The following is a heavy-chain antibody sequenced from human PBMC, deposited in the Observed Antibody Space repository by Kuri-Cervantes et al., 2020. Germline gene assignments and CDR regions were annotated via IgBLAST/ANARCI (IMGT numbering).Heavy chain of an antibody. V-gene: IGHV3-21*01. CDR2: ISSSSSYI. CDR3: ARVIPAAMVH. J-gene: IGHJ4*02. D-gene: IGHD2-2*01. Sequence: GGSLRLSCVASGFTFSNAWMNWVRQAPGKGLEWVSSISSSSSYIYYADSVKGRFTISRGNAKNSLYLQMNSLRAEDTAVYYCARVIPAAMVHWGQGTLVTVSS. CDR1: GFTFSNAW.